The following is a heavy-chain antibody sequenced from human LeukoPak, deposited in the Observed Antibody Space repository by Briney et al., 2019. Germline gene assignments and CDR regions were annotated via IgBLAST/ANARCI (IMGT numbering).Heavy chain of an antibody. CDR1: GGSISSYY. V-gene: IGHV4-59*01. Sequence: SETLSLTCTVSGGSISSYYWSWIRQPAGKGLEWIGYISYSGSTNYSPSLKSRVTISANTSKNQFSLKLSSVTAADTAVYYCARGLYYSPRGWGQGTLVTVSS. J-gene: IGHJ4*02. D-gene: IGHD3-10*01. CDR2: ISYSGST. CDR3: ARGLYYSPRG.